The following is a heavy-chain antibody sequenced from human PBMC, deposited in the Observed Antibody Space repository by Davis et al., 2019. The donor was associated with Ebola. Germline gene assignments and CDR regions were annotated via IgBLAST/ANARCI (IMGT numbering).Heavy chain of an antibody. CDR3: ARLGVVPAAMPASNGY. D-gene: IGHD2-2*01. J-gene: IGHJ4*02. V-gene: IGHV3-48*04. Sequence: GGSLRLSCAASGFTFSSYGMHWVRQAPGKGLEWVSYISSSGSTIYYADSVKGRFTISRDNAKNSLYLQMNSLRAEDTAVYYCARLGVVPAAMPASNGYWGQGTLVTVSS. CDR1: GFTFSSYG. CDR2: ISSSGSTI.